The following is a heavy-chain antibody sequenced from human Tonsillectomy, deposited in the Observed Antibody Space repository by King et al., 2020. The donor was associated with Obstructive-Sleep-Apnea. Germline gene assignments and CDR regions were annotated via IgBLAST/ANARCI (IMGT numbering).Heavy chain of an antibody. CDR1: GFTFSSYW. CDR3: ARVGYSSSFYYFDY. CDR2: INSDASST. V-gene: IGHV3-74*01. D-gene: IGHD6-13*01. Sequence: VQLVESGGGLVKPGGSLRLSCAASGFTFSSYWMHWVRQAPGKGLVWVSRINSDASSTSYADSVKGRFTISRDNAKNTLYLQMNSLRAEDTAVYYCARVGYSSSFYYFDYWGQGTLVTVSS. J-gene: IGHJ4*02.